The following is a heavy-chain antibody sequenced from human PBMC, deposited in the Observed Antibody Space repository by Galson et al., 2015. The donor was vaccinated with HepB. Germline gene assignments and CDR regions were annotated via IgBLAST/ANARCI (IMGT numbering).Heavy chain of an antibody. Sequence: SVKVSCKASGGTFTNYAISWVRQAPGQGLEYMGGIISIFATPDYAQKFQGRVTITADESTSTSYMVIRSLRSDDTAVYYCARRASGRSSGLAYWGQGTLVTVSS. J-gene: IGHJ4*02. CDR3: ARRASGRSSGLAY. CDR2: IISIFATP. V-gene: IGHV1-69*13. D-gene: IGHD6-6*01. CDR1: GGTFTNYA.